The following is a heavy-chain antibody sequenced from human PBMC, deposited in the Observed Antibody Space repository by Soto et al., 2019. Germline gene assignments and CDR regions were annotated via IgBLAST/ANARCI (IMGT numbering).Heavy chain of an antibody. CDR3: ARDSGGDYHNYYMDV. V-gene: IGHV3-33*01. J-gene: IGHJ6*03. CDR2: IWYDGSDK. CDR1: GFTFSNYA. Sequence: QMQLVESGGGVAQPGTSLRLSCAASGFTFSNYAMHWVRQAPGKGLEWVTIIWYDGSDKNYGDSVKGRFTISRDNSKNTLYLQMNSLRVEHTAVYYCARDSGGDYHNYYMDVWGKGTTVTVSS. D-gene: IGHD4-17*01.